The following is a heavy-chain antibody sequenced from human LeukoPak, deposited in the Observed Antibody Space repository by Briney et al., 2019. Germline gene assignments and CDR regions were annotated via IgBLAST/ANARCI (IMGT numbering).Heavy chain of an antibody. CDR2: IKQDGSEK. CDR3: ARPLSGYSSSWYY. D-gene: IGHD6-13*01. V-gene: IGHV3-7*03. Sequence: PGGSLRLSCAASGFTFSSYWMSWVCQAPGKGLEWVANIKQDGSEKYYVDSVKGRFTISRDNAKNSLYLQMNSLRAEDTAVYYCARPLSGYSSSWYYWGQGTLVTVSS. CDR1: GFTFSSYW. J-gene: IGHJ4*02.